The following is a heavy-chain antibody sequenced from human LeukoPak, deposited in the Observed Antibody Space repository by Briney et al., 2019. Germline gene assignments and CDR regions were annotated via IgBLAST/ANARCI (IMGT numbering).Heavy chain of an antibody. CDR1: GFTFSSYA. CDR2: ISGSGGST. J-gene: IGHJ4*02. V-gene: IGHV3-23*01. Sequence: PGGSLRLSCAASGFTFSSYAMSWVRQAPGKGLEWVSAISGSGGSTYYADSVEGRFTISRDNSKNTLYLQMNSLRAEDTAVYYCAAPDYYDSSCFDYWGQGTLVTVSS. CDR3: AAPDYYDSSCFDY. D-gene: IGHD3-22*01.